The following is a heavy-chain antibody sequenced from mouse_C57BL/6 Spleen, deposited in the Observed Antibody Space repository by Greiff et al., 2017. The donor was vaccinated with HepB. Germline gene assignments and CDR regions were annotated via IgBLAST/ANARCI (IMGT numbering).Heavy chain of an antibody. V-gene: IGHV1-82*01. CDR1: GYAFSSSW. CDR2: IYPGDGDT. J-gene: IGHJ1*03. Sequence: VKLQESGPELVKPGASVKISCKASGYAFSSSWMNWVKQRPGKGLEWIGRIYPGDGDTNYNGKFKGKATLTADKSSSTAYMQLSSLTSEDSAVYVCARSEDYYGSSEGWYFDVWGTGTTVTVSS. CDR3: ARSEDYYGSSEGWYFDV. D-gene: IGHD1-1*01.